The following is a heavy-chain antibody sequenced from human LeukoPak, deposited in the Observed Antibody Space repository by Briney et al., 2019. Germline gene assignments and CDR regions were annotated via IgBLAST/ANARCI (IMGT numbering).Heavy chain of an antibody. CDR3: ARGRVVKNWFDP. J-gene: IGHJ5*02. CDR2: IYYSGST. CDR1: GGSISSYY. Sequence: SETLSLACTVSGGSISSYYWSWIRQPPGKGLEWIGYIYYSGSTNYNPSLKSRVTISVDTSKNQFSLKLSSVTAADTAVYYCARGRVVKNWFDPWGQGTLVTVSS. D-gene: IGHD2-15*01. V-gene: IGHV4-59*01.